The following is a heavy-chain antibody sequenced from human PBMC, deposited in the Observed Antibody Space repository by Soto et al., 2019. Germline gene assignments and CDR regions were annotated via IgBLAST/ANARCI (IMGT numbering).Heavy chain of an antibody. J-gene: IGHJ4*02. Sequence: QVQLVESGGGVVQPGRSLRLSCAASGFTFSSYAMHWVRQAPGKGLEWVAVISYDGSNKYYADSVKGRFTISRDNSKNTLYLQMNSLRAEDTAVYYCARDKVYSSSTHFDYWGQGTLVTVSS. D-gene: IGHD6-6*01. CDR3: ARDKVYSSSTHFDY. CDR2: ISYDGSNK. V-gene: IGHV3-30-3*01. CDR1: GFTFSSYA.